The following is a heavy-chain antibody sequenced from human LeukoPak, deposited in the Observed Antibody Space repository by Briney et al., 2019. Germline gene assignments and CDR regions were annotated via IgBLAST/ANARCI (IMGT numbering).Heavy chain of an antibody. J-gene: IGHJ4*02. Sequence: GESLKIPSKGSGYTFTNYWIGWVRQMPGKGLEWMGIIYPGDSDTRYSPSFKGQVTISADRSISIAYLQWSSLKASDSAMYYCARRGSGWYPFDYWGQGALVTVSS. CDR3: ARRGSGWYPFDY. D-gene: IGHD6-19*01. CDR2: IYPGDSDT. CDR1: GYTFTNYW. V-gene: IGHV5-51*01.